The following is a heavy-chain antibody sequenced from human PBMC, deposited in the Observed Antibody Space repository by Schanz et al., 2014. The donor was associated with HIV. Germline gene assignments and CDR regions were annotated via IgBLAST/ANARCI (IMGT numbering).Heavy chain of an antibody. CDR2: IWYDGSQK. CDR3: ARDLGYCGGGSCS. Sequence: VQLLESGGGVVQPGGSLRLSCAASGFTFSTFAMNWVRQAPGKGLEWVAVIWYDGSQKYYADSVKGRFTVSRDNSNNKLFLQMNSLRADDTGVYYCARDLGYCGGGSCSWGQGTLVTVSS. J-gene: IGHJ4*02. D-gene: IGHD2-15*01. V-gene: IGHV3-33*08. CDR1: GFTFSTFA.